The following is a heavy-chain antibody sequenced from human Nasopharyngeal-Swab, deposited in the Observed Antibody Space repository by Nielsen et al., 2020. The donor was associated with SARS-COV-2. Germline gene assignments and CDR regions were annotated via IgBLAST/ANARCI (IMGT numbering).Heavy chain of an antibody. CDR3: ARVRRVAAAGDPARAGGISAPRPSHYYYYMDV. V-gene: IGHV3-33*01. J-gene: IGHJ6*03. CDR2: IWYDGSNK. Sequence: WIRQPPGKGLEWVAVIWYDGSNKYYADSVKGRFTISRDNSKNTLYLQMNSLRAEDTAVYYCARVRRVAAAGDPARAGGISAPRPSHYYYYMDVWGKGTTVTVSS. D-gene: IGHD6-13*01.